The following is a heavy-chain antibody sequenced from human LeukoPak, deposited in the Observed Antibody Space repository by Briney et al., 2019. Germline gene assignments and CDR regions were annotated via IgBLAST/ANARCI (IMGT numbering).Heavy chain of an antibody. CDR3: ARVVRTIRAFDY. CDR1: GGSISSGGYS. V-gene: IGHV4-30-2*01. CDR2: IYHSGST. Sequence: SETLSLTCAVSGGSISSGGYSWSWIRQPPGTGLEWIGYIYHSGSTYYNPSLKSRVTISVDRSKNQFSLKLSSVTAADTAVYYCARVVRTIRAFDYWGQGTLVTVSS. J-gene: IGHJ4*02. D-gene: IGHD5-12*01.